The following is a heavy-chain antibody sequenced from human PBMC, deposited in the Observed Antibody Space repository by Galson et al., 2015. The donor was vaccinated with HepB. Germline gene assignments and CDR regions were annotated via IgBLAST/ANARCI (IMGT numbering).Heavy chain of an antibody. V-gene: IGHV3-23*01. CDR1: GFTFSSYA. D-gene: IGHD6-6*01. J-gene: IGHJ3*02. Sequence: SLRLSCAASGFTFSSYAMSWVRQAPGKGLEWVSAISGSGGSTYYADSVKGRFTISRDNSKNTLYLQMNSLRAEDTAVYYCARCIAARLGREDDAFDIWGQGTMVTVSS. CDR3: ARCIAARLGREDDAFDI. CDR2: ISGSGGST.